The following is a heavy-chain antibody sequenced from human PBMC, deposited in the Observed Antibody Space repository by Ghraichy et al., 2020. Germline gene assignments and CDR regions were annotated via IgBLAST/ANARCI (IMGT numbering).Heavy chain of an antibody. CDR1: GYTFTSYG. D-gene: IGHD2-2*01. J-gene: IGHJ5*02. CDR3: ARGGEPVLNQLLLGGWFDP. Sequence: ASVKVSCKASGYTFTSYGISWVRQAPGQGLEWMGWISAYNGNTNYAQKLQGRVTMTTDTSTSTAYMELRSLRSDDTAVYYCARGGEPVLNQLLLGGWFDPWGQGTLVTVSS. CDR2: ISAYNGNT. V-gene: IGHV1-18*04.